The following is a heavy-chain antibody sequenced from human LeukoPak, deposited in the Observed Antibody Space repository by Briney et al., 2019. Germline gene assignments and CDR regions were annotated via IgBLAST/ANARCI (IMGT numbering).Heavy chain of an antibody. Sequence: SETLSLTCTVFGGSISSSSYYWGWIRQPPGKGLEWIGSIYYSGSTYYNPSLKSRVTISVDTSKNQFSLKLSSVTAADTAVYYCARVYYYGSGSYYKNWGQGTLVTVSS. D-gene: IGHD3-10*01. V-gene: IGHV4-39*01. CDR3: ARVYYYGSGSYYKN. CDR2: IYYSGST. J-gene: IGHJ4*02. CDR1: GGSISSSSYY.